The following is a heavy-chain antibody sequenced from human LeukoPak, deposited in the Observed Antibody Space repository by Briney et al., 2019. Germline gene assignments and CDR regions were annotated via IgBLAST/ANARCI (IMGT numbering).Heavy chain of an antibody. D-gene: IGHD3-3*01. J-gene: IGHJ4*02. Sequence: SETLSLTCTVSGGSISSYYWSWIRQPPGKGLEWVGYIYYSESTNYNPSLKSRVTISVDTSKNQFSLKLSSVTAADTAVYYCARGRRFLDELDYWGQGTLVTVSS. CDR3: ARGRRFLDELDY. CDR2: IYYSEST. CDR1: GGSISSYY. V-gene: IGHV4-59*01.